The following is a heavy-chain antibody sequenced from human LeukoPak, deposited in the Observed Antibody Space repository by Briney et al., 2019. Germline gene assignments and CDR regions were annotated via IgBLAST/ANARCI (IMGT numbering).Heavy chain of an antibody. J-gene: IGHJ4*02. CDR1: GFTFSSYW. Sequence: GGSLRLSXAASGFTFSSYWMSWVRQAPGKGLEWVANIKQDGSEKYYVDSVKGRFTISRDNAKNSLYLQMNSLRAEDTAVYYCARKPTATTVTTFNNYWGQGTLVTVSS. V-gene: IGHV3-7*01. CDR2: IKQDGSEK. D-gene: IGHD4-11*01. CDR3: ARKPTATTVTTFNNY.